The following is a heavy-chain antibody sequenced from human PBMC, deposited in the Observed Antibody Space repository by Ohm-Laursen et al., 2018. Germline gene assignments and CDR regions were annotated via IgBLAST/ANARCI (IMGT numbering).Heavy chain of an antibody. CDR3: AKDRGLTVTLDY. D-gene: IGHD4-17*01. CDR2: ISYDGSNK. J-gene: IGHJ4*02. V-gene: IGHV3-30*18. CDR1: GFTFSSYG. Sequence: SLRLSCSASGFTFSSYGMHWVRQAPGKGLEWVAVISYDGSNKYYADSVKGRFTISRDNSKNTLYLQMNSLRAEDTAVYYCAKDRGLTVTLDYWGQGTLVTVSS.